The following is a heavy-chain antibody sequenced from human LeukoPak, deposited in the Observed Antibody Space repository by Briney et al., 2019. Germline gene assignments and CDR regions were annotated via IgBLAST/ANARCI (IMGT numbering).Heavy chain of an antibody. Sequence: GGSLRLSCEDSGVTFSRYTMNWVRQAPGKGLEWVSSIDSGSSYVYYTDSVKGRFTVSRDNAKKSLYLQMNSLRAEDTAVYFCARGTTVTTVRYFDLWGRGTLVIVSS. CDR3: ARGTTVTTVRYFDL. J-gene: IGHJ2*01. CDR2: IDSGSSYV. D-gene: IGHD4-17*01. V-gene: IGHV3-21*01. CDR1: GVTFSRYT.